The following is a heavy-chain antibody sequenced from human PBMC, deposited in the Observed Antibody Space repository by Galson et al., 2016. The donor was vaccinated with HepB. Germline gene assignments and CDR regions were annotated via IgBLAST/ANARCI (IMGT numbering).Heavy chain of an antibody. D-gene: IGHD2-2*01. CDR2: MNGRGGTT. Sequence: SLRLSCAASGFTFSNYGMSWVRQAPGKGLEWVSGMNGRGGTTYYADSVKGRFTISRDNSQNTLNLQMNSLRVEDTAIYYCAKESCSTLTCYGPSGWTDSWGPGALVTVSS. V-gene: IGHV3-23*01. J-gene: IGHJ5*01. CDR1: GFTFSNYG. CDR3: AKESCSTLTCYGPSGWTDS.